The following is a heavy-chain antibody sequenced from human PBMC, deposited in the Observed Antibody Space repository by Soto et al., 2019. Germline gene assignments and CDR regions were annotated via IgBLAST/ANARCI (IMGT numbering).Heavy chain of an antibody. D-gene: IGHD1-26*01. J-gene: IGHJ4*02. CDR1: GYTFTSYD. Sequence: QVQLVQSGAEVKKPGASVKVSCKASGYTFTSYDINWVRQATGQGLEWMGWMNPNSGKTGYAQKFQGRVIMTRDSSIRKGYMELSSLRSEDTAVYYCAREKGGGIYRDYWGQGTLVTVSS. CDR2: MNPNSGKT. V-gene: IGHV1-8*01. CDR3: AREKGGGIYRDY.